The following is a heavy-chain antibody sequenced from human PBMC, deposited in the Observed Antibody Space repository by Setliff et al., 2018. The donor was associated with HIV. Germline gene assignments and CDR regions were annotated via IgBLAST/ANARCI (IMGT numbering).Heavy chain of an antibody. V-gene: IGHV4-34*01. Sequence: SETLSLTCAVYGGSFSGYYWSWIRQPPGKGLEWIGEVTHSGRTNYNPSLESRVTTSVDTSKKQFSLGLTSVTAADTAVYYCARGVRDNSGWSSYYFDYWGQGTLVTVSS. CDR3: ARGVRDNSGWSSYYFDY. CDR1: GGSFSGYY. D-gene: IGHD6-19*01. CDR2: VTHSGRT. J-gene: IGHJ4*02.